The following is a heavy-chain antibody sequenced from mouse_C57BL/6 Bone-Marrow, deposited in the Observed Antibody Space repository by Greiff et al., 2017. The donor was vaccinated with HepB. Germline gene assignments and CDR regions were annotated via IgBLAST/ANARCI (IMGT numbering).Heavy chain of an antibody. J-gene: IGHJ3*01. CDR1: GFSLTSYG. CDR3: AKKGYYGSERFAY. D-gene: IGHD1-1*01. CDR2: IWRGGST. V-gene: IGHV2-5*01. Sequence: VQVVESGPGLVQPSQSLSITCTFSGFSLTSYGVHWVRQSPGKGLEWLGVIWRGGSTDYNAAFMSRLSITKDNSKSQVFFKMNSLQADDTAIYYCAKKGYYGSERFAYWGQGTLVTVSA.